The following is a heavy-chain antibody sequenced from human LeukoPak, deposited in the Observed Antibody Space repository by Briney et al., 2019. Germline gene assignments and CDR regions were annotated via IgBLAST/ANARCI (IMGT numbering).Heavy chain of an antibody. CDR1: GGSFSGYY. D-gene: IGHD5-24*01. J-gene: IGHJ4*02. CDR3: ARLPQPSLRRDGYRAT. Sequence: NSSETLSLTCAVYGGSFSGYYWSWIRQPPGKGLEWIGEINHSGSTNYNPSLKSRVTISVDTSKNQFSLKLSSVTAADTAVYYCARLPQPSLRRDGYRATWGQGTLVTVSS. CDR2: INHSGST. V-gene: IGHV4-34*01.